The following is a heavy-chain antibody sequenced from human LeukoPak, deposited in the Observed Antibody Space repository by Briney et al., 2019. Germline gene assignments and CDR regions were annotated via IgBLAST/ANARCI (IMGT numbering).Heavy chain of an antibody. J-gene: IGHJ4*02. CDR3: ARSSTGYYGSGSYYNFDY. Sequence: GGSLRLSCAASGFTVSSNYMSWVRQAPGKGLEWVSVIYSGGSTYYADSVKGRFTISRDNSKNTLYLQMNSLRAEDTAVYYCARSSTGYYGSGSYYNFDYWGQGTLVTVSS. D-gene: IGHD3-10*01. V-gene: IGHV3-53*01. CDR1: GFTVSSNY. CDR2: IYSGGST.